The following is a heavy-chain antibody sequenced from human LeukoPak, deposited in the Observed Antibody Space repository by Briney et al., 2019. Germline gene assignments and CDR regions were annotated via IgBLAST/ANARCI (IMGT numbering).Heavy chain of an antibody. CDR1: GGTFSSYA. J-gene: IGHJ6*02. CDR3: ARPMIVAGYYCYYGMDV. Sequence: ASVKVSCKASGGTFSSYAMNWVRQAPGQGLEWMGWINTNTGNPTYAQGFTGRFVFSLDTSVSTAYLQISSLKAEDTAVYYCARPMIVAGYYCYYGMDVWGQGTTVTVSS. D-gene: IGHD3-22*01. V-gene: IGHV7-4-1*02. CDR2: INTNTGNP.